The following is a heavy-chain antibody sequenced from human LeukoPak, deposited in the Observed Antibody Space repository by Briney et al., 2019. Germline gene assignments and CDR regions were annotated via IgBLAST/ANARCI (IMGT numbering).Heavy chain of an antibody. CDR3: ARGGYYYLDF. J-gene: IGHJ6*03. Sequence: SETLSLTCTVSDGSMSPYYWSWIRQSPGKGLEWIAYIFHNGNTKYNPSLWSRITISIDTSRNQVFLNLNSVTAADTAVYYCARGGYYYLDFWGKGTTVTVSS. V-gene: IGHV4-59*01. CDR2: IFHNGNT. CDR1: DGSMSPYY.